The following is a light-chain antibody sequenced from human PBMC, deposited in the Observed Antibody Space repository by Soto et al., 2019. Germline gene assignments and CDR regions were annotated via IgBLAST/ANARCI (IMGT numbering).Light chain of an antibody. CDR3: QQHDDLPLT. Sequence: DIQLTQSPSSLSASVGDRVTITCQASQDISNSLNWYQQKPGMAPKVVIYDASNLETGVPSRFSGSGSGTDFTFTISSLHPEDIATYYCQQHDDLPLTFGGGTKVEIK. CDR1: QDISNS. CDR2: DAS. J-gene: IGKJ4*01. V-gene: IGKV1-33*01.